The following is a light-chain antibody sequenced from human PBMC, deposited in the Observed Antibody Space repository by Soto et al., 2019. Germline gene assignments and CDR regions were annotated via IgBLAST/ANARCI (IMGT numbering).Light chain of an antibody. CDR2: DAS. CDR3: QQYYSYPRIT. V-gene: IGKV1-5*01. J-gene: IGKJ5*01. CDR1: QSISSW. Sequence: DIHMTQSPSSLSASVGDIVTITCRASQSISSWLAWYQQKPGKAPKLLIYDASSLESGVPSSFRGSGSGTEFTLPISSLKTQDFANYYCQQYYSYPRITFGHGTRLEIK.